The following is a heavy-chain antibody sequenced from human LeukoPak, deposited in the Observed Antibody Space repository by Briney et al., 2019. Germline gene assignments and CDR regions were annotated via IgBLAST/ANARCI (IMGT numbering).Heavy chain of an antibody. CDR2: IYPRAGST. CDR1: GYTFTSNY. CDR3: ARDQEGFDY. V-gene: IGHV1-46*01. Sequence: ASVKASCKASGYTFTSNYIHWVRQAPGQGVEWMGMIYPRAGSTSYAQKFQGRVTVTRDTSTSTVHMELSGLRSEDTAVYYCARDQEGFDYWGQGTLVTVSS. J-gene: IGHJ4*02.